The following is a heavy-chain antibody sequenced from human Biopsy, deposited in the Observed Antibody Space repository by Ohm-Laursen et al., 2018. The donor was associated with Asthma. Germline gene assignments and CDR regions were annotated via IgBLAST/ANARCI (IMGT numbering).Heavy chain of an antibody. CDR3: ARATSTWSQSGPHYFDL. CDR2: VYSTGST. J-gene: IGHJ5*02. CDR1: GGSVSSGSHY. V-gene: IGHV4-61*01. D-gene: IGHD2-2*01. Sequence: SETLSLTCTVSGGSVSSGSHYWSWIRQPPGKGLEWIGYVYSTGSTRYNPSLKSRVSISVDTSINQVSLRLTSLTAADTALYYCARATSTWSQSGPHYFDLWGQGALVTVSS.